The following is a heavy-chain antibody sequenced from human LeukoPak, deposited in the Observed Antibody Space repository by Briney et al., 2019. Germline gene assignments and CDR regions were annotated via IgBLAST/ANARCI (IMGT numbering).Heavy chain of an antibody. CDR1: GYTLTELS. J-gene: IGHJ4*02. CDR2: FDPEDGET. Sequence: ASVKVSCKVSGYTLTELSMHWVRQAPGKGLEWMGGFDPEDGETIYAQKFQGRDTMTEDTSTDTAYMELSSLRSEDTAVYYCATGKPTPYCSGGSCYSEFDYWGQGTLVTVSS. V-gene: IGHV1-24*01. CDR3: ATGKPTPYCSGGSCYSEFDY. D-gene: IGHD2-15*01.